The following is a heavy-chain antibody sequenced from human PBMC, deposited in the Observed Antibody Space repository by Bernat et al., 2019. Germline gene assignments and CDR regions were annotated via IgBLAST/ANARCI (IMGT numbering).Heavy chain of an antibody. CDR2: ISYDGSNK. D-gene: IGHD1-20*01. CDR3: AGDNWNPSYYYYGMDV. CDR1: GFTFSSYA. J-gene: IGHJ6*02. Sequence: QVQLVESGGGVVQPGRSLRLSCAASGFTFSSYAMHWVRQAPGKGLEWVAVISYDGSNKYYADSVKGRFTISRDNSKNTLYLQMNSLRAEDTAVYYCAGDNWNPSYYYYGMDVWGQGTTVTVSS. V-gene: IGHV3-30-3*01.